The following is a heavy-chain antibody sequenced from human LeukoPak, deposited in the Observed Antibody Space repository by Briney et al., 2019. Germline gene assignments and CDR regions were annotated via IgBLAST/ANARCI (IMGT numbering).Heavy chain of an antibody. Sequence: KTSETLSLTCTVSGDSISSYYWSWIRQLPGKGLEWIGYISYSGSTNHNPSLKSRVTTSVDTSKNQFSLRLSSATAADTAMYYCARDLKGLDAFDIWGQGTMVTVSS. CDR1: GDSISSYY. J-gene: IGHJ3*02. CDR3: ARDLKGLDAFDI. CDR2: ISYSGST. V-gene: IGHV4-59*01.